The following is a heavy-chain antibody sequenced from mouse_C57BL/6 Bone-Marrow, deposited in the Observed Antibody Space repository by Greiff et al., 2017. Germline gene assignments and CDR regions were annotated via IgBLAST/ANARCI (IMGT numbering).Heavy chain of an antibody. CDR3: ARSNWDSFDY. D-gene: IGHD4-1*01. J-gene: IGHJ2*01. CDR1: GFTFSSYA. V-gene: IGHV5-4*01. CDR2: ISDGGSYT. Sequence: DVHLVESGGGLVKPGGSLKLSCAASGFTFSSYAMSWVRQTPEKRLEWVATISDGGSYTYYPDNVKGRFTISRDNAKNNLYLQMSHLKSEDTAMYYCARSNWDSFDYWGQGTTLTVSS.